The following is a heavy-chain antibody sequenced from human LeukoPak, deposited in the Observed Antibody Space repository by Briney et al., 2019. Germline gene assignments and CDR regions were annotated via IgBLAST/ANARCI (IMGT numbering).Heavy chain of an antibody. V-gene: IGHV3-23*01. Sequence: GGSLRLSCAASGFTFNIYAMSWVRQAPGKGLEWVAAISDSGVSTYYADSVKGRFTISRDNSKNTLYLQMNSLRAEDTAVHFCATQDNGYKIPFDYWGQGTLVTVSS. J-gene: IGHJ4*02. D-gene: IGHD3-22*01. CDR3: ATQDNGYKIPFDY. CDR2: ISDSGVST. CDR1: GFTFNIYA.